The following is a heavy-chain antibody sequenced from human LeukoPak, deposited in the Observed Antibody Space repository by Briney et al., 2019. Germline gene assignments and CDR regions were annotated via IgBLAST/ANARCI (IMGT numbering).Heavy chain of an antibody. CDR1: GGSFSGYY. Sequence: TSETLSLTCAVYGGSFSGYYWSWIRQPPGKGLEWIGEINHSGSTNYNPSLKSRVTISVDTSKNQFSLKLSSVTAADTAVYYCARGTDYGDYGSDYWGQGTLVTVSS. V-gene: IGHV4-34*01. D-gene: IGHD4-17*01. CDR3: ARGTDYGDYGSDY. CDR2: INHSGST. J-gene: IGHJ4*02.